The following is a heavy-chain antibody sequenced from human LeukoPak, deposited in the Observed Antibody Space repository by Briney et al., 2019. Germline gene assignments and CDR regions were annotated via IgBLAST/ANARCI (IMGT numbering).Heavy chain of an antibody. CDR1: GGSFSGYY. CDR3: ARHKLGISWGYHFDY. V-gene: IGHV4-34*01. CDR2: INHSGST. J-gene: IGHJ4*02. Sequence: SETLSLTCAVYGGSFSGYYWSWIRQPPGKGLEWIGEINHSGSTNYNPSLKSRVTISVDTSKNQLFLKLSSVTAADTAVYYCARHKLGISWGYHFDYWGQGALVTVSS. D-gene: IGHD6-13*01.